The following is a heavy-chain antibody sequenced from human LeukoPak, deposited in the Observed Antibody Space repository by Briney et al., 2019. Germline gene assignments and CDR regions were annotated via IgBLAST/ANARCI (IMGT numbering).Heavy chain of an antibody. D-gene: IGHD6-13*01. CDR2: INPNSGNT. CDR3: ARGIGSSWRDDDAFDI. J-gene: IGHJ3*02. CDR1: GYTFTSYD. V-gene: IGHV1-8*01. Sequence: GASVKVSCKASGYTFTSYDINWVRQATGQGLEWMGWINPNSGNTGYAQKFQGRVTMTRNTSISTAYMELSSLRSEDTAVYYCARGIGSSWRDDDAFDIWGQGTMVTVSS.